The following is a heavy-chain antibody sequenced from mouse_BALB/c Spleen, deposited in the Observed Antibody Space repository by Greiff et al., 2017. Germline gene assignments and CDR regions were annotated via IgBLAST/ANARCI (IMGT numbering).Heavy chain of an antibody. Sequence: EVQLQQPVAELVRPGASVKLSCKASGYSFTSYWMNWVKQSHGKNLEWIGLINPYNGGTSYNQKFKGKATLTVDKSSSTAYMELLSLTSEDSAVYYCARLLRYFDYWGQGTTLTVSS. CDR3: ARLLRYFDY. V-gene: IGHV1-19*01. CDR1: GYSFTSYW. CDR2: INPYNGGT. J-gene: IGHJ2*01. D-gene: IGHD1-1*01.